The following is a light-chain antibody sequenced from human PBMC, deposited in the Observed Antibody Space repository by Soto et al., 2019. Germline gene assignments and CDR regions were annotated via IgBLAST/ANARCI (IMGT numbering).Light chain of an antibody. Sequence: DIVWTQSPGTLSLSPGERATLSCRASQSVSGSYLAWYQQKPGQAPRLLIYGASSRATGIPDRFSGDGSGTDFTLTISRLEPEDFVVYYCQHYGTSPTWTFGQGTKVEVK. CDR2: GAS. V-gene: IGKV3-20*01. J-gene: IGKJ1*01. CDR3: QHYGTSPTWT. CDR1: QSVSGSY.